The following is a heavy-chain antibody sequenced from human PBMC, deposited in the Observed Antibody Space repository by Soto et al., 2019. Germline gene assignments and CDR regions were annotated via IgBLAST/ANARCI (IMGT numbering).Heavy chain of an antibody. Sequence: QVQVVESGGGVVQPGRSLRLSCAASGFTFSSYAMHWVRQAPGKGLEWVAIISYDGSNKYYADSVKGRFTISRDNSKNTLYLQMNSLRSEDTAVYYCARDRLAMAPYNWLDPWGQGTLVTVSS. CDR2: ISYDGSNK. J-gene: IGHJ5*02. CDR1: GFTFSSYA. CDR3: ARDRLAMAPYNWLDP. D-gene: IGHD5-18*01. V-gene: IGHV3-30-3*01.